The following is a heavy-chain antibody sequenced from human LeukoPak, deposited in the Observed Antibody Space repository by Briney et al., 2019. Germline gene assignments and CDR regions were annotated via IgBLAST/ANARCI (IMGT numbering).Heavy chain of an antibody. CDR1: GFTLRSYS. V-gene: IGHV3-21*06. CDR2: INWGSNHI. J-gene: IGHJ5*02. CDR3: ARDNSGWSRDP. Sequence: GGSLRLSCAASGFTLRSYSMSWVRQAPGKGLEWVSSINWGSNHIYYADAVQGRFTISRDNAKNSLYLQMNSLRVEDTAIYYCARDNSGWSRDPWGQGTLVTVSS. D-gene: IGHD6-19*01.